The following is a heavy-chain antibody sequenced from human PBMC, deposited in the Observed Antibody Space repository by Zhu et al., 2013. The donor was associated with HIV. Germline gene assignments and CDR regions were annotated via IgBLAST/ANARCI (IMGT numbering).Heavy chain of an antibody. Sequence: QVQVAQSGAEVKRPGASVKISCKASGYTFTDYYMQWVRQAPGQGLEWMGMVYPGPGTTTYPQKFQGRITMTYDTSTNTVHMELSTLTSGDTAIYYCARSFYDTSPLDYWGLGTLVTVSS. CDR2: VYPGPGTT. CDR1: GYTFTDYY. D-gene: IGHD3-22*01. V-gene: IGHV1-46*01. J-gene: IGHJ4*02. CDR3: ARSFYDTSPLDY.